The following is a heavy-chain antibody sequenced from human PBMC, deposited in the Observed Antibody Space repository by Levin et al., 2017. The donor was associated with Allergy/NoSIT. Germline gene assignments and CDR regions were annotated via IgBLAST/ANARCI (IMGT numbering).Heavy chain of an antibody. CDR1: GFTFSDYY. D-gene: IGHD6-19*01. Sequence: GESLKISCAASGFTFSDYYMSWIRQAPGKGLEWVSYISSSSSYTNYADSVKGRFTISRDNAKNSLYLQMNSLRAEDTAVYYCARDRLEWLVQGAFDIWGQGTMVTVSS. J-gene: IGHJ3*02. CDR3: ARDRLEWLVQGAFDI. CDR2: ISSSSSYT. V-gene: IGHV3-11*06.